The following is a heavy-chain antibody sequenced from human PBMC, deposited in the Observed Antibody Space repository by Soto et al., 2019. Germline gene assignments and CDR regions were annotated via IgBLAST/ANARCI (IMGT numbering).Heavy chain of an antibody. CDR1: GYTFTGYA. CDR3: ARAALRYFDWLQEFDY. CDR2: INAGNGNT. Sequence: ASVKVSCKASGYTFTGYAMHWVRQAPGQRLEWMGWINAGNGNTNYAQKFQGWVTMTRDTSISTAYMELSRLRSDDTAVYYCARAALRYFDWLQEFDYWGQGTLVTVSS. D-gene: IGHD3-9*01. V-gene: IGHV1-2*04. J-gene: IGHJ4*02.